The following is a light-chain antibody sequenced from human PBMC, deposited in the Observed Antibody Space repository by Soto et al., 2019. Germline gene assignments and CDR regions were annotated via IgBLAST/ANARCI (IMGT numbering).Light chain of an antibody. Sequence: EIVLTQSPGTLSLSPGERATLSCRASQRVSSSYLAWYQQKPGQAPRLLIYGASSRATGIPDRFSGSGSGTDFTLTISRLEPEDFAVYYCQQYGSSPRITFGPGTKMDIK. CDR2: GAS. CDR1: QRVSSSY. CDR3: QQYGSSPRIT. J-gene: IGKJ3*01. V-gene: IGKV3-20*01.